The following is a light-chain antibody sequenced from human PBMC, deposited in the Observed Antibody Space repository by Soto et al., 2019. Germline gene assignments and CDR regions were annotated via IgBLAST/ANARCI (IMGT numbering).Light chain of an antibody. J-gene: IGKJ5*01. CDR2: GAS. CDR3: QQYNNWPPIT. V-gene: IGKV3-15*01. Sequence: ELALTQSPGTLSLSPGERATLSCRASQSISSSYLAWYQQKPGQAPRLLIYGASTRATGIPARFSGSGSGTEFTLTISSLQSEDFAVYYCQQYNNWPPITFGQGTRLEIK. CDR1: QSISSSY.